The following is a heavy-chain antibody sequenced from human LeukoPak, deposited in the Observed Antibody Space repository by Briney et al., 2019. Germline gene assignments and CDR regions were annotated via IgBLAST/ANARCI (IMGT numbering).Heavy chain of an antibody. V-gene: IGHV4-38-2*02. CDR2: IYHRGTT. Sequence: SEALSLICNVSGYSISSGYYWAWIRQTPGKGLEWIASIYHRGTTYYNPSFRSRFIISVDTSKNQFSLRLSSVTAADTAVYYCARPRGSVIVGATSWFDPWGQGTLVTVSS. CDR3: ARPRGSVIVGATSWFDP. D-gene: IGHD1-26*01. J-gene: IGHJ5*02. CDR1: GYSISSGYY.